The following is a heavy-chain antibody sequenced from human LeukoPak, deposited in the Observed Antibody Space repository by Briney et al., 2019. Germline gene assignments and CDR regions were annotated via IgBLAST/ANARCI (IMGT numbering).Heavy chain of an antibody. CDR3: ARDLPRRGIAGD. D-gene: IGHD6-13*01. CDR1: GFIFSSYG. CDR2: ISYDGSNK. V-gene: IGHV3-30*03. Sequence: PGGSLRLSCEASGFIFSSYGFHWVRQAPGKGLEWVAVISYDGSNKYYADSVKGRFTIARDNSKNTLYLQMNSLRAEDTAVYYCARDLPRRGIAGDWGQGTLVTVSS. J-gene: IGHJ4*02.